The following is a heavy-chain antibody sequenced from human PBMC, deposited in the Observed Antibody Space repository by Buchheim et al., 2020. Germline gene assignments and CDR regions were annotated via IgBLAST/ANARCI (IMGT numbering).Heavy chain of an antibody. CDR1: GGSISRTIYY. Sequence: QVQLQQWGAGLLKPSETLSLTCSVSGGSISRTIYYWGWIRQPPGKGLEWIGSIYHDGSSYYNPSLKSRVTLSADTSKNQFSLKLSSVTAADTAVYYCASPFTSSYDFDYWGQGTL. CDR2: IYHDGSS. D-gene: IGHD3-16*01. CDR3: ASPFTSSYDFDY. J-gene: IGHJ4*02. V-gene: IGHV4-39*01.